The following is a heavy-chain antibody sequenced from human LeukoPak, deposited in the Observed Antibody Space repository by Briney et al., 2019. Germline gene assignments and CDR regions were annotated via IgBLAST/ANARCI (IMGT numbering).Heavy chain of an antibody. CDR1: GGSISSYY. V-gene: IGHV4-4*07. CDR3: ASEEQDYDYVWGPNWFDP. CDR2: IYTSGST. Sequence: SETLSLTCTVSGGSISSYYWSWIRQPAGKGLEWIGRIYTSGSTIYSPSLKSRVTMSVDTSKNQFSLKLSSVTAADTAVYYCASEEQDYDYVWGPNWFDPWGQGTLVTVSS. D-gene: IGHD3-16*01. J-gene: IGHJ5*02.